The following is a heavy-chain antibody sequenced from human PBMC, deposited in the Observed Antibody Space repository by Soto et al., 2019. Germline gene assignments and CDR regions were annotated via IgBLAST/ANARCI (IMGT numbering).Heavy chain of an antibody. CDR1: GFTFSSYA. Sequence: GGSLRLSCAASGFTFSSYAMHWVRQAPGKGLEWVAVISYDGSNKYYADSVKGRFTISRDNSKNTLYLQMNSLRAEDTAVYYCASYDFWSGYYPDYYYGMDVWGQGTTVTVSS. D-gene: IGHD3-3*01. V-gene: IGHV3-30-3*01. CDR3: ASYDFWSGYYPDYYYGMDV. CDR2: ISYDGSNK. J-gene: IGHJ6*02.